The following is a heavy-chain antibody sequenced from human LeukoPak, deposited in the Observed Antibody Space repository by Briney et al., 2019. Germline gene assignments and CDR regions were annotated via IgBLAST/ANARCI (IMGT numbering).Heavy chain of an antibody. CDR3: ADFPRYCSGASCSGMDV. J-gene: IGHJ6*04. CDR2: IHHSGII. CDR1: GYLLSNGYY. D-gene: IGHD2-15*01. Sequence: SETLSLTCAVSGYLLSNGYYWGWVRLPPGKGLEWIGSIHHSGIIHYNPSLKSRLTISVGTVKNEFSMNLNSVTAADTAVYYCADFPRYCSGASCSGMDVWGKGTTVIVSS. V-gene: IGHV4-38-2*01.